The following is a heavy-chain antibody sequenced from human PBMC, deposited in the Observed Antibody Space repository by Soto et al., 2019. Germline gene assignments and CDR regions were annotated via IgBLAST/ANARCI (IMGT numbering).Heavy chain of an antibody. J-gene: IGHJ4*02. CDR1: GFTFSNAW. D-gene: IGHD3-9*01. CDR3: ARDEGYDIFTGYLFN. V-gene: IGHV3-15*07. CDR2: VKSKNDGGTT. Sequence: PGGSLRLSCAASGFTFSNAWIYWVRQAPGKGLEWVGRVKSKNDGGTTDFAAPVKGRFAISRDNSKNMLYLEMNSLRAEDTAVYYCARDEGYDIFTGYLFNWGQGTLVTVSS.